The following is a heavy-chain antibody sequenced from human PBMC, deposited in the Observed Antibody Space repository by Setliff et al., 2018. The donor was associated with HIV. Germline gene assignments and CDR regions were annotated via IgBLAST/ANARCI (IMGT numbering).Heavy chain of an antibody. V-gene: IGHV3-48*01. CDR3: ARDWNGSGRAMDV. Sequence: LRLSCAASGFTFSTYNMNWVRQAPGKGPEWVSYVSAGSNSIYFADSVKGRFTVSRDNAKNSLHLQMNSLRAEDTAVYYCARDWNGSGRAMDVWGKGTAVTVSS. CDR1: GFTFSTYN. J-gene: IGHJ6*03. D-gene: IGHD3-10*01. CDR2: VSAGSNSI.